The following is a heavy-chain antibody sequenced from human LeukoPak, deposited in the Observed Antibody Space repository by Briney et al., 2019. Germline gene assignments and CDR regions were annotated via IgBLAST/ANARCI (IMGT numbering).Heavy chain of an antibody. Sequence: GGSLRLSCAASGFTFSSYGMHWVRQAPGKGLEWVAVISYDGSNKYYADSVKGRFTISRDNSKNTLYLQMNSLRAEDTAVYYCARGDKTVTSSLYYYDSSGYYARWGQGTLVTVSS. D-gene: IGHD3-22*01. CDR3: ARGDKTVTSSLYYYDSSGYYAR. CDR2: ISYDGSNK. CDR1: GFTFSSYG. J-gene: IGHJ4*02. V-gene: IGHV3-30*03.